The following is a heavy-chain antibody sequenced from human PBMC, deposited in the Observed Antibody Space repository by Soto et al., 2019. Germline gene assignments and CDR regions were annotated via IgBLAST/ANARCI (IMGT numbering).Heavy chain of an antibody. CDR2: ISAYNGNT. D-gene: IGHD1-26*01. CDR1: GYTFTSYG. V-gene: IGHV1-18*01. CDR3: ARDHSTWYRGRGWAFDI. Sequence: QVQLVQSGAEVKKPGASVKVSCKASGYTFTSYGISWVRQAPGQGLEWMGWISAYNGNTNYAQKLQGRVTMTTDPTTSTAYMELRSLRSDDTAVYYCARDHSTWYRGRGWAFDIWGQGTMVTVYS. J-gene: IGHJ3*02.